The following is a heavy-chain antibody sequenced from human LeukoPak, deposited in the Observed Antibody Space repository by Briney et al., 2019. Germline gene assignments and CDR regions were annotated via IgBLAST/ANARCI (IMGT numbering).Heavy chain of an antibody. J-gene: IGHJ4*02. D-gene: IGHD5-18*01. V-gene: IGHV3-23*01. CDR1: GFTFSSYW. Sequence: GGSLRLSCAASGFTFSSYWMHWVRQAPGKGLEWVSAISGSGGSTYYADSVKGRFTISRDNSKNTLYLQMNSLRAEDTAVYYCARTLYGYDYWGQGTLVTVSS. CDR3: ARTLYGYDY. CDR2: ISGSGGST.